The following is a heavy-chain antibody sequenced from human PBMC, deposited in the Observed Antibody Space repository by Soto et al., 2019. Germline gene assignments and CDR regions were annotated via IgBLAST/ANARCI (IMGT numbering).Heavy chain of an antibody. J-gene: IGHJ1*01. V-gene: IGHV3-30-3*01. Sequence: QVQLVESGGGVVQPGRSLRLSCAASGFTFSSYAMHWVRQAPGKGLEWVAVISYDGSNKYYADSVKGRFTISRDNSKNTLYLHMNSLRAEDTAVYYCARGWGTGVVVTATGYAEYFQHWGQGTLVTVSS. CDR3: ARGWGTGVVVTATGYAEYFQH. CDR2: ISYDGSNK. CDR1: GFTFSSYA. D-gene: IGHD2-21*02.